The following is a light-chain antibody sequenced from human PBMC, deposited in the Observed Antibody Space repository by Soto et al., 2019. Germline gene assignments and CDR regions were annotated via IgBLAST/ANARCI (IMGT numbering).Light chain of an antibody. V-gene: IGKV3-20*01. CDR3: QQYGSSSIT. CDR2: GAS. CDR1: QSVSSSY. J-gene: IGKJ5*01. Sequence: IVLTQSPGTLSLSPGERATLSCSASQSVSSSYLAWYQRKPGQAPRLLIYGASSRATGIPDRFSGSGSGTDFTLTISRLEPEDSAVYYCQQYGSSSITFGQGTRLEI.